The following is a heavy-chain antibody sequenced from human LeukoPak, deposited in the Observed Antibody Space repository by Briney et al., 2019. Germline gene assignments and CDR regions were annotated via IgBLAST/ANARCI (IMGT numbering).Heavy chain of an antibody. Sequence: SVKVSCKASGFTFTSSAMQWVRQARGQRLEWIGWIVVGSGNTNYAQKFQERVTITRDMSTSTAYMELSSLRAEDTAVYYCARGGYYGGTLGTFDIWGQGTMVTVSS. CDR1: GFTFTSSA. CDR2: IVVGSGNT. D-gene: IGHD4-23*01. J-gene: IGHJ3*02. CDR3: ARGGYYGGTLGTFDI. V-gene: IGHV1-58*02.